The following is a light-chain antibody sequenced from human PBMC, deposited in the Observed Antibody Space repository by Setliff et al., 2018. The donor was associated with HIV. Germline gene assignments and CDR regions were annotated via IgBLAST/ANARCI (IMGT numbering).Light chain of an antibody. CDR3: QQLNSYRT. CDR2: AAF. CDR1: QGISSY. V-gene: IGKV1-9*01. Sequence: DIQLTQSPSFLSASVGDRVTITCRASQGISSYLAWYQQKPGKAPKLLIYAAFTLQSGVPSRFSGSGSGTEFTLTISSLQPEDFATYYCQQLNSYRTFGQGTKV. J-gene: IGKJ1*01.